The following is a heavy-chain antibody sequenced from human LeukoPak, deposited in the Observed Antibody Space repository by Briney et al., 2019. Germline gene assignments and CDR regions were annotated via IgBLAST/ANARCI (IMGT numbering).Heavy chain of an antibody. CDR1: GYVFINYY. Sequence: AAVKVSCKTSGYVFINYYIHWVRLAPGQGLQWMGWINPNSGGTNYAQKFQGRVTMTRDTSISTAYMELSRMRSDDTAVYYCARDSKWLRFAGDRYYMDVWGKGTTVTVSS. J-gene: IGHJ6*03. CDR3: ARDSKWLRFAGDRYYMDV. D-gene: IGHD5-12*01. V-gene: IGHV1-2*02. CDR2: INPNSGGT.